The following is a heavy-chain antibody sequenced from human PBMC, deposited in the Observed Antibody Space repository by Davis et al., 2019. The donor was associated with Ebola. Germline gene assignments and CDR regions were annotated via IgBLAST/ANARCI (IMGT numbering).Heavy chain of an antibody. V-gene: IGHV4-34*01. Sequence: PSETLSLTCAVYGGSFSGYYWSWIRQPPGKGLEWIGEINHSGSTNYNPSLKSRVTISVDTSKNQFSLKLSSVTAADTAVYYCARWNYWDDVYWGQGTLVTVSS. D-gene: IGHD1-7*01. CDR1: GGSFSGYY. CDR3: ARWNYWDDVY. CDR2: INHSGST. J-gene: IGHJ4*02.